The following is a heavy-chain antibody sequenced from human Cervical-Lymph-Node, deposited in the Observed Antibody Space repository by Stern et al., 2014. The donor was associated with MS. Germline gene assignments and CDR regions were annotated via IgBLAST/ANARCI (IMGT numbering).Heavy chain of an antibody. Sequence: EVQLVESGGGLVKPGGSLRLSCAASGFTFSGYSMNWVRQAPGKGLEWVSSISSSSSYIYYADSVKGRFTISRDNAKNSLYLQMNSLRGEGQGVYFRGKKSNNVLYRGPLGNGLRGPRTTVTVSS. V-gene: IGHV3-21*04. CDR3: GKKSNNVLYRGPLGNGL. CDR1: GFTFSGYS. J-gene: IGHJ6*02. D-gene: IGHD2-8*01. CDR2: ISSSSSYI.